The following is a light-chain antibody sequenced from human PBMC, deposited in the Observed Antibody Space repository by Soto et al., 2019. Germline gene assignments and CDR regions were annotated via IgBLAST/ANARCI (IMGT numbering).Light chain of an antibody. Sequence: IVLTQSPGPLSLSPGERATLSCRASQSVSNNYLAWYQQQPGQAPRLLIYGASNRATGIPDRFSGSGSGTDFTLTISRLEPEDVAVYYCQQYGSSGTFGQGTKVDIK. CDR1: QSVSNNY. CDR3: QQYGSSGT. J-gene: IGKJ1*01. CDR2: GAS. V-gene: IGKV3-20*01.